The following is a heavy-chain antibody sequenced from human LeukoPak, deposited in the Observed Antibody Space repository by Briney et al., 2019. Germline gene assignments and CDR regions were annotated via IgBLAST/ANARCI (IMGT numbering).Heavy chain of an antibody. D-gene: IGHD2-15*01. Sequence: GGSLRLSCAASGFTFRRYRMNWVRQAPGKGLEWVSHISTGSSTIYYADSVKGRFTISRDDAKNSLYLQMNSLRAEDTAAYYCARDIDTGKFDYWGQGTLVTVSS. V-gene: IGHV3-48*01. CDR1: GFTFRRYR. CDR3: ARDIDTGKFDY. J-gene: IGHJ4*02. CDR2: ISTGSSTI.